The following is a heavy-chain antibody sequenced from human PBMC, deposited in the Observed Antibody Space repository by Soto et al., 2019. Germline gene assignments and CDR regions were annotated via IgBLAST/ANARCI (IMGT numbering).Heavy chain of an antibody. J-gene: IGHJ4*02. CDR2: ISGSGGST. CDR1: GFTFSSYW. CDR3: ANRLRGFDY. D-gene: IGHD4-17*01. V-gene: IGHV3-23*01. Sequence: GGSLRLSCAASGFTFSSYWMHWVRQAPGKGLVWVSAISGSGGSTYYADSVKGRFTISRDNSKNTLYLQMNSLRAEDTAVYYCANRLRGFDYWGQGTLVTVSS.